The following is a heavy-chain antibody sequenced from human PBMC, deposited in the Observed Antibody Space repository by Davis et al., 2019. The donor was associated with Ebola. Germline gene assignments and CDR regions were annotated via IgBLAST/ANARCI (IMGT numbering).Heavy chain of an antibody. CDR1: GFTFSSYG. CDR2: IWYDGSNK. V-gene: IGHV3-33*06. Sequence: GESLKISCAASGFTFSSYGMHWVRQAPGKGLEWVAVIWYDGSNKYYADSVKGRFTISRDNSKNTLYLQMKSLRAEDTAVYYCAKDFSRNYDFWSGYDSVFGSYYYYGMDVWGQGTTVTVSS. J-gene: IGHJ6*02. D-gene: IGHD3-3*01. CDR3: AKDFSRNYDFWSGYDSVFGSYYYYGMDV.